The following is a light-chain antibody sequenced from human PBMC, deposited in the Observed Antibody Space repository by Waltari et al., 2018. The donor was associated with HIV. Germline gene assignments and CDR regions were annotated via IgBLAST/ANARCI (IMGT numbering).Light chain of an antibody. Sequence: EIVLTQSPATLSLSPGERATLSRRASQSVSSYLAWYQQKPGQAPRLLINDASNMATVIPARFSGSGSGTDFTLTISNLEPEDFAVYYCQQRSNWPPITFGQGTRLEIK. CDR1: QSVSSY. J-gene: IGKJ5*01. CDR2: DAS. CDR3: QQRSNWPPIT. V-gene: IGKV3-11*01.